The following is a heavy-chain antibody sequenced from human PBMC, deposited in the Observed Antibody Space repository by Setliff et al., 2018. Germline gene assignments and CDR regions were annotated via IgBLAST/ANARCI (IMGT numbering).Heavy chain of an antibody. J-gene: IGHJ5*02. Sequence: SETLSLTCGVSGYSISSGYYWGWIRQPPGKGLEWIGSIYRTGTTHYNPSLKSRVTMSVDTSKNQFSLKLSSVTAADTALYYCARTLPYYDILTGYPRAWFDPWGQGTLVTVSS. CDR2: IYRTGTT. CDR3: ARTLPYYDILTGYPRAWFDP. CDR1: GYSISSGYY. V-gene: IGHV4-38-2*01. D-gene: IGHD3-9*01.